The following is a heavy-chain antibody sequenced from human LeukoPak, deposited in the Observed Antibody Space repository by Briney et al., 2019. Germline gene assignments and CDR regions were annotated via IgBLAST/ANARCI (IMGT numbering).Heavy chain of an antibody. V-gene: IGHV3-48*03. D-gene: IGHD3-9*01. CDR1: GFTFSTYE. J-gene: IGHJ4*02. CDR3: ARDRGTDWLDY. CDR2: ISSSGSTI. Sequence: PGGSLRLSCAASGFTFSTYEMNWVRQAPGKGLEWVSFISSSGSTIYYADSVKGRFTISRDDAKYSLYLQMNSLRAEDTAVYYCARDRGTDWLDYWGQGCLVTVSS.